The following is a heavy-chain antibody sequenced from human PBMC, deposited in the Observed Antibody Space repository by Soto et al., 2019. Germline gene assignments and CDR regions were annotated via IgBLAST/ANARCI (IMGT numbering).Heavy chain of an antibody. D-gene: IGHD6-19*01. J-gene: IGHJ3*02. CDR2: ISADSRAI. Sequence: DVQLVESGGGLVQPGGSLRLPCAASGFNFQIYSMNWVRQAPGKGLEWLSYISADSRAIYYADSVKGRFTVSRDNGKSALHLQMNSLRDEDTSVYYCAKDGHWEQWLGPHDAFEIWGQGTMVAVSS. CDR1: GFNFQIYS. V-gene: IGHV3-48*02. CDR3: AKDGHWEQWLGPHDAFEI.